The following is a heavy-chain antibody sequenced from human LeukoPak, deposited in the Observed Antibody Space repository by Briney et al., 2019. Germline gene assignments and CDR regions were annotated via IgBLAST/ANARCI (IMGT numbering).Heavy chain of an antibody. J-gene: IGHJ4*02. CDR1: GFTFSSYS. D-gene: IGHD6-13*01. Sequence: PGGSLRLSCAASGFTFSSYSMNWVRQAPGKGLEWVPSISSSSSYIYYADSVKGRFTISRDNAKNSLYLQMNSLGAEDTAVYYCARDASIAAAGTLDCWGQGALVTVSS. CDR2: ISSSSSYI. CDR3: ARDASIAAAGTLDC. V-gene: IGHV3-21*01.